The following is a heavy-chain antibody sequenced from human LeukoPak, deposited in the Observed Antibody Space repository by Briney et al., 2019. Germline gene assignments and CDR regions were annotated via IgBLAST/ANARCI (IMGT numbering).Heavy chain of an antibody. V-gene: IGHV4-61*02. CDR1: GGSISSGSYY. D-gene: IGHD2-15*01. J-gene: IGHJ5*02. CDR3: ARGTSPIVVVVAATRDHWFDH. Sequence: SETLSLTCTVSGGSISSGSYYWRWIRQPAGKGLEWIGRIYTSGSTNYNPSLKSRVTISVDTSKNQFSLKLSSVTAADTAVYYCARGTSPIVVVVAATRDHWFDHWGQGTLVTVSS. CDR2: IYTSGST.